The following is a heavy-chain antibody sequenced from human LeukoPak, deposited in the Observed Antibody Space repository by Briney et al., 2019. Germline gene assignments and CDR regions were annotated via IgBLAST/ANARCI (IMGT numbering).Heavy chain of an antibody. J-gene: IGHJ3*02. D-gene: IGHD3-22*01. V-gene: IGHV3-53*04. CDR1: GFTVSSNY. Sequence: PGGSLRLSCAASGFTVSSNYMSWVRQAPGKGLEWVSIIYSGGSIYYADSVKGRFTISRHDSKNTVYLQMNSLRAEDTAVYYCARGYYDSSAYHDAFDIWGQGTMVTVSS. CDR3: ARGYYDSSAYHDAFDI. CDR2: IYSGGSI.